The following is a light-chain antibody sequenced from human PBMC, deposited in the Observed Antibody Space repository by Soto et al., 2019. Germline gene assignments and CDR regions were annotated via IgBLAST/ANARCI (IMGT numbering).Light chain of an antibody. J-gene: IGLJ3*02. CDR2: LNSAGSH. CDR3: QTWVTGIQV. V-gene: IGLV4-69*01. CDR1: SGHSSYA. Sequence: QSVLTQSPSASASLGASVKLTCTLSSGHSSYAIAWHQQQPEKGPRYLMKLNSAGSHSKGDGIPDRFSGSSSGAERYLTISSLQSEDEAYYYCQTWVTGIQVFGGGTKLTVL.